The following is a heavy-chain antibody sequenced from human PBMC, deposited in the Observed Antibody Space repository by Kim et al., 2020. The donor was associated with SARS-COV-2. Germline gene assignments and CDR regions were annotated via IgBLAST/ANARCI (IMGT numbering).Heavy chain of an antibody. Sequence: SETLSLTCTVSGGSVSSSSYYWGWIRQPPGKGLEWIGSIYYSGSTYYNPSLKSRVTISVDTSKNQFSLKLSSVTAADTAVYYCARAYYYDRTGWYWGQGTLVTVSS. V-gene: IGHV4-39*07. CDR3: ARAYYYDRTGWY. J-gene: IGHJ4*02. CDR1: GGSVSSSSYY. D-gene: IGHD3-22*01. CDR2: IYYSGST.